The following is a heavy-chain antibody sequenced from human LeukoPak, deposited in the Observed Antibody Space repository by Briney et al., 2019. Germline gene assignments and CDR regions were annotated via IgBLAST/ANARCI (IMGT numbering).Heavy chain of an antibody. J-gene: IGHJ5*02. CDR3: AKDYDFWSGPNWFDP. CDR2: ISGSGGST. D-gene: IGHD3-3*01. V-gene: IGHV3-23*01. CDR1: GLTFSSYA. Sequence: PPGGSLRLSCAASGLTFSSYAMSWVRQAPGKGLEWVSAISGSGGSTYYADSVKGRFTISRDNSKNTLYLQMNSLRAEDTAVYYCAKDYDFWSGPNWFDPWGQGTLVTVSS.